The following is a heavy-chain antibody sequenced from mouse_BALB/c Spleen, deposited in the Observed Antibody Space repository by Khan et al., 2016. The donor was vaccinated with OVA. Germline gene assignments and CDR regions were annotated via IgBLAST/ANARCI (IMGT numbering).Heavy chain of an antibody. D-gene: IGHD1-1*01. CDR1: GFTFSTYA. Sequence: EVELVESGGGLVQPGGSLKLSCAASGFTFSTYAMSWVRQTPEKRLVWVATISGGGTYTYYPDSVKGRFTISRDNAKNTLFLQMSSLRSEDTAMYYCARPPITTVVATSYWFFDDWGAGTSVTVSS. V-gene: IGHV5-9-3*01. CDR3: ARPPITTVVATSYWFFDD. J-gene: IGHJ1*01. CDR2: ISGGGTYT.